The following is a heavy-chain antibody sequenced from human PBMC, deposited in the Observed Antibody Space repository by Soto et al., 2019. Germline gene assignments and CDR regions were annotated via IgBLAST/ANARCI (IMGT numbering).Heavy chain of an antibody. D-gene: IGHD3-10*01. CDR2: ISWNSDTL. V-gene: IGHV3-9*01. J-gene: IGHJ4*02. Sequence: EVQLVESGGGLVQPGRSLRLSCAGAGFTFEHYAIHWVRQAPGKGLEWVSGISWNSDTLDYVDSVKGRFTISRDNAKNSVYLQMNSLRPEDTALYYCAKALPPGSYYKPLHCWGQGTLVTVSS. CDR3: AKALPPGSYYKPLHC. CDR1: GFTFEHYA.